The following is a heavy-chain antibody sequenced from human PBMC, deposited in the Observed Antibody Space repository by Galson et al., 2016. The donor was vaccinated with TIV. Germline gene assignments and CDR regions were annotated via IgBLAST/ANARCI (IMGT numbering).Heavy chain of an antibody. D-gene: IGHD5-18*01. V-gene: IGHV1-69*08. CDR1: GDTFNSLS. CDR2: IIPLLERS. J-gene: IGHJ3*02. Sequence: SVKVSCKASGDTFNSLSIIWVRQAPGQGLEWMGRIIPLLERSNYAQNFQGRVTITADKATSTNYQALSSLRSEDSAGYYCAREVAHVDSVIHNADAFDIWGQGTMVTFSS. CDR3: AREVAHVDSVIHNADAFDI.